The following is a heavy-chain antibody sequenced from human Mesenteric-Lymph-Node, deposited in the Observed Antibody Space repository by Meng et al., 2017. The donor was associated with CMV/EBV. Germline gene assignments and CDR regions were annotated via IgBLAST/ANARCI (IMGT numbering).Heavy chain of an antibody. CDR2: INPNSGNT. D-gene: IGHD5-12*01. Sequence: ASVKVSCKASGYTFTGYYMHWVRQAPGQGLEWMGWINPNSGNTGYAQKFQGRVTITRNTSISTAYMELSSLRSEDTAVYYCARGWLRLGRGLGYWGQGTLVTVSS. CDR1: GYTFTGYY. CDR3: ARGWLRLGRGLGY. V-gene: IGHV1-8*03. J-gene: IGHJ4*02.